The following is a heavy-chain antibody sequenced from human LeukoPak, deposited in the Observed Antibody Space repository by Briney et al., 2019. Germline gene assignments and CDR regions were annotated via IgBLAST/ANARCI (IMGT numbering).Heavy chain of an antibody. V-gene: IGHV1-2*02. CDR1: GYTFTGYY. CDR3: AREWPSGSSTRFDY. J-gene: IGHJ4*02. CDR2: INPNSGGT. D-gene: IGHD6-6*01. Sequence: ASVKVSCKASGYTFTGYYMHWVRQAPGQGLEWMGWINPNSGGTHYAQKFQGRVTMTRDTSISTAYMELSRLRSDDTAVYYCAREWPSGSSTRFDYWGQGTLVTVSS.